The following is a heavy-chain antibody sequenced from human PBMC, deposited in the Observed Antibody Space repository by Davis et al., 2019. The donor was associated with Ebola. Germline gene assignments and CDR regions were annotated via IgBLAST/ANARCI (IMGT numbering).Heavy chain of an antibody. CDR3: ARDGRTYSGYDFTDF. Sequence: ASVKVSCKASGYTFTSYGISWVRQAPGQGLEWMGWISAYNGNTNYAQNLQGRVTMTTDTSTSTAYMELRSLRSDDTAIYYCARDGRTYSGYDFTDFWGQGTLVTVSS. J-gene: IGHJ4*02. D-gene: IGHD5-12*01. CDR2: ISAYNGNT. V-gene: IGHV1-18*04. CDR1: GYTFTSYG.